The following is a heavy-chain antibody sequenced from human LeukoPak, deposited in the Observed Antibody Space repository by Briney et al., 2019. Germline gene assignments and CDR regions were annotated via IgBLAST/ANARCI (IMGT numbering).Heavy chain of an antibody. CDR2: IYHSGST. J-gene: IGHJ4*02. CDR1: GGSISSSSYY. Sequence: PSETLSLTCTVSGGSISSSSYYWGWIRQPPGKGLEWIGSIYHSGSTYYNPSLKSRVTISVDTSKNQFSLKLSSVTAADTAVYYCASTDRITIFGVVSDWGQGTLVTVSS. D-gene: IGHD3-3*01. CDR3: ASTDRITIFGVVSD. V-gene: IGHV4-39*07.